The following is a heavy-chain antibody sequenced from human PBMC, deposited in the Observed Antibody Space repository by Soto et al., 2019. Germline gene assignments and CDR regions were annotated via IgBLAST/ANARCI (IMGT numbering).Heavy chain of an antibody. Sequence: GGSLRLSCAASGFTFSSYAMSWVRQAPGKGLEWASAISGSGGSTYYADSVKGRFTISRDNSKNTLYLQMNSLRAEDTAVYYCAKVLSSGWQTGFDYWGQGTLVTVSS. D-gene: IGHD6-19*01. V-gene: IGHV3-23*01. J-gene: IGHJ4*02. CDR1: GFTFSSYA. CDR3: AKVLSSGWQTGFDY. CDR2: ISGSGGST.